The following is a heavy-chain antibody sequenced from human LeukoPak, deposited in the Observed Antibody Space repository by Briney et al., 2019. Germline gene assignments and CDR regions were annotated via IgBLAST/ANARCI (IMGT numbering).Heavy chain of an antibody. Sequence: GGSLRLSCAASGFTFNNYAMNWVRQAPGKGMEWVSAIRGSGDGTYYADSVKGRFTISRDNAKNSLSLQMNSLRAEDTAVYYCARATAEYYYGSGSYYKTYYFDYWGQGTLVTVSS. D-gene: IGHD3-10*01. V-gene: IGHV3-23*01. CDR2: IRGSGDGT. J-gene: IGHJ4*02. CDR3: ARATAEYYYGSGSYYKTYYFDY. CDR1: GFTFNNYA.